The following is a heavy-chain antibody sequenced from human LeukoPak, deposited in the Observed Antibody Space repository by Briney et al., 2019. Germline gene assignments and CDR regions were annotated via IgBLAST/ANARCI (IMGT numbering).Heavy chain of an antibody. Sequence: SGTLSLTCTVSGGSISSHYWSWIRQPPGKGLEWIGYIYYSGSTNYNPSLKSRVTISVDTSKNQFSLKLSSVTAADTAVYYCARGPYRSSSSRFFDYWGQGTLVTVSS. J-gene: IGHJ4*02. V-gene: IGHV4-59*11. D-gene: IGHD6-6*01. CDR3: ARGPYRSSSSRFFDY. CDR1: GGSISSHY. CDR2: IYYSGST.